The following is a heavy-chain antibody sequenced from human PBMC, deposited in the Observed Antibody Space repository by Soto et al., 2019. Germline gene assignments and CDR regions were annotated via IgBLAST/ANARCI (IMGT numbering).Heavy chain of an antibody. CDR1: GYTFTGNY. CDR2: INVNSGGT. V-gene: IGHV1-2*04. D-gene: IGHD3-16*02. J-gene: IGHJ4*02. Sequence: QVQLVQSGAEVKKPGASVKVSCKASGYTFTGNYMHWVRQAPGQGFEWMGWINVNSGGTKYAQKFQGWVTMTSDTSISTAYMELSRLRSDDTAVYYCARGDKLSLYPQLDYWGQGTLVTVSS. CDR3: ARGDKLSLYPQLDY.